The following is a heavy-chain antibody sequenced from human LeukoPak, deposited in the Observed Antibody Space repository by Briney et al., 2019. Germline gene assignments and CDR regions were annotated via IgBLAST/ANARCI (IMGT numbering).Heavy chain of an antibody. J-gene: IGHJ4*02. CDR2: IFPSGGEI. CDR3: AKAWADLYGDYEDY. D-gene: IGHD4-17*01. CDR1: GFTFSTFA. Sequence: PGGSLRLSCAASGFTFSTFAMIWVRQPPGKGLEWVSSIFPSGGEIHYADSVKGRFTISRDNSKNTLYLQMNSLRAEDTAVYYCAKAWADLYGDYEDYWGQGTLVTVSS. V-gene: IGHV3-23*01.